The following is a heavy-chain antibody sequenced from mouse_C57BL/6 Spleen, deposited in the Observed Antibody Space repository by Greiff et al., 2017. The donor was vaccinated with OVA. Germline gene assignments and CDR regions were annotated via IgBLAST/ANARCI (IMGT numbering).Heavy chain of an antibody. D-gene: IGHD4-1*01. Sequence: EVLLVESGGDLVKPGGSLKLSCAASGFTFTSYGMSWVLQTPDKRLEWVATIRSGGSYTYYPDSVKGRFTISRDNAKNTLYLHMSSLKSEDTAMYDCARPPLAGGSAWFAYWGQGTLVTVSA. CDR3: ARPPLAGGSAWFAY. CDR2: IRSGGSYT. V-gene: IGHV5-6*01. CDR1: GFTFTSYG. J-gene: IGHJ3*01.